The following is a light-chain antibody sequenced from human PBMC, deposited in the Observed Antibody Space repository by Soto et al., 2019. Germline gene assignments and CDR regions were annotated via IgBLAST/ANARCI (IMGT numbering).Light chain of an antibody. V-gene: IGLV2-8*01. CDR3: SSYAGNTNVV. J-gene: IGLJ2*01. Sequence: QSALTQPSSASGSPGQSVTISCTGTSSDVGGYNHVSWYQQHPGKAPRLMIYGVDKRPSGVPDRFSGSKSGNTASLTVAGLQAEDEADYYCSSYAGNTNVVFGGGTKLTVL. CDR2: GVD. CDR1: SSDVGGYNH.